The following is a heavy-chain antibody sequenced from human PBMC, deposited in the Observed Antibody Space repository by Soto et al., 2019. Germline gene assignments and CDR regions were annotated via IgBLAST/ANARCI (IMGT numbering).Heavy chain of an antibody. V-gene: IGHV3-48*01. CDR3: VRERSIVDATTFDY. D-gene: IGHD1-26*01. Sequence: EVQLVESRGGLVQPGGSLRLSCEVSGFTFSTFSMNWVRQAPGKGLEWVSYISSSGGTIYQADSVKGRFTISRDNAKNSLYLQMNSLRADDTAVYYCVRERSIVDATTFDYWGQGTLVTVSS. CDR1: GFTFSTFS. CDR2: ISSSGGTI. J-gene: IGHJ4*02.